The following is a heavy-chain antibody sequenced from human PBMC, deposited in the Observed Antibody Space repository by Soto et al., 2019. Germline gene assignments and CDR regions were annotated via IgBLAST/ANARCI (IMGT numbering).Heavy chain of an antibody. CDR1: GYTFTGYY. V-gene: IGHV1-2*02. D-gene: IGHD2-2*01. CDR2: INPETGGT. CDR3: ARERYQVISDGMEV. Sequence: QVQLVPSGADVKTPGASVRVSCKASGYTFTGYYVHWVRAAPGQGLEWMGWINPETGGTSYAQKFQRRVTLSRETSINKAYLELSRMRFDDAAVYFCARERYQVISDGMEVWGQLTTVTVSS. J-gene: IGHJ6*02.